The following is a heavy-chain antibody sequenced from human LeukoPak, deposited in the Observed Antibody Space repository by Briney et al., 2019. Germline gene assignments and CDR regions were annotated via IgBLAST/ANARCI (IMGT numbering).Heavy chain of an antibody. CDR2: INHSGST. J-gene: IGHJ4*02. CDR1: GGSFSGYY. Sequence: SETLSLTCAVYGGSFSGYYWSWIRQPPGKGLEWIGEINHSGSTDYNPSLKSRVTISVDTSKNQFSLKLSSVTAADTAVYYCARAIRLKRGNFDYWGQGTLVTVSS. CDR3: ARAIRLKRGNFDY. D-gene: IGHD1-1*01. V-gene: IGHV4-34*01.